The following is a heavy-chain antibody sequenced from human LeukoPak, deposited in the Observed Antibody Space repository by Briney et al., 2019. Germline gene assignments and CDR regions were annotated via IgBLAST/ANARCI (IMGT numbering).Heavy chain of an antibody. CDR2: ITPNSGAT. Sequence: ASVKVSCKASGYTFTSYGISWVRQAPGQGLEWMGWITPNSGATNYAQQFQGRVTMTRDTSTSTVYMELSSLRSEDTAVYYCARGPGGRSSWYQYFQHWGQGTLVTVSS. CDR1: GYTFTSYG. CDR3: ARGPGGRSSWYQYFQH. V-gene: IGHV1-18*01. J-gene: IGHJ1*01. D-gene: IGHD6-13*01.